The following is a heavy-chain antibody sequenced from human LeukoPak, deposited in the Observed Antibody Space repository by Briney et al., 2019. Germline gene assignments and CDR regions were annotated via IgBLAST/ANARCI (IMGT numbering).Heavy chain of an antibody. Sequence: GGSLRLSCEASGVTFSSYVMSWVRQAPGKGPEWVSGISGSGGGTYYADSVKGRFAISRDNSKNTLYLQMNSLRAEDTAVYYCARGGVINWFDPWGQGTLVTVSS. CDR2: ISGSGGGT. CDR3: ARGGVINWFDP. V-gene: IGHV3-23*01. D-gene: IGHD3-22*01. J-gene: IGHJ5*02. CDR1: GVTFSSYV.